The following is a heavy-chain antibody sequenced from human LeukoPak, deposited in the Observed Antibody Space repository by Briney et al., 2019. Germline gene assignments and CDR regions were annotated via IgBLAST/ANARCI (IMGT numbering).Heavy chain of an antibody. CDR1: GGTFSSYA. D-gene: IGHD3-22*01. V-gene: IGHV1-69*06. CDR3: VRESGGYYGGAFDY. Sequence: ASVKVSCKASGGTFSSYAISWVRQAPGQGLEWMGGIIPIFGTTNYAQKFQDRVTITADKSTSTAYMELSSLRSDDTAVYYCVRESGGYYGGAFDYWGQGTLVTVSS. CDR2: IIPIFGTT. J-gene: IGHJ4*02.